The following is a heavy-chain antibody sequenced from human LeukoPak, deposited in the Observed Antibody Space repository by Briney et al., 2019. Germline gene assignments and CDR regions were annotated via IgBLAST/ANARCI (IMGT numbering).Heavy chain of an antibody. CDR3: ARVRGITSMAFLDY. CDR2: IHSSGNT. Sequence: SETLSLTCAVSGASMNDYYWIWIRQPAGKGLEWVGRIHSSGNTNYNPSLKSRVTMSVDTSKNQFSLKLTSVTAADTAVYYCARVRGITSMAFLDYWGRGTLVTVSS. D-gene: IGHD3-16*01. J-gene: IGHJ4*02. CDR1: GASMNDYY. V-gene: IGHV4-4*07.